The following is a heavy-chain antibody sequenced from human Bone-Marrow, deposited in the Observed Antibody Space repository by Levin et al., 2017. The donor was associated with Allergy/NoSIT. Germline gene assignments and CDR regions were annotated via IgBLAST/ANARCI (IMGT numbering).Heavy chain of an antibody. CDR3: ARGGGTSGWYGWYFDL. CDR2: IYSKGST. Sequence: ASETLSLTCTVSGGSMNPNYWSWIRQPPGKGLEWIGYIYSKGSTNYNPSLKGRVTMSVDTSKGQFSLKLTSMTAADTAVYYCARGGGTSGWYGWYFDLWGRGTLVTVSS. V-gene: IGHV4-59*12. D-gene: IGHD6-19*01. CDR1: GGSMNPNY. J-gene: IGHJ2*01.